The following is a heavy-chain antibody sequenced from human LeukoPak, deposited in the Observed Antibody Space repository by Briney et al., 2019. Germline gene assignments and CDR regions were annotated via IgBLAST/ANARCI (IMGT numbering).Heavy chain of an antibody. J-gene: IGHJ5*02. CDR1: GYTFTGYY. Sequence: ASVKVSCKASGYTFTGYYMHWVRQAPGQGLEWMGWINPNSGGTNYAQKFQGRVTMTRDTSISTAYMELSRPRSDDTAVYYCSRGYCSGGSCYSVENWFYPWGQGTLVTVSS. CDR3: SRGYCSGGSCYSVENWFYP. CDR2: INPNSGGT. V-gene: IGHV1-2*02. D-gene: IGHD2-15*01.